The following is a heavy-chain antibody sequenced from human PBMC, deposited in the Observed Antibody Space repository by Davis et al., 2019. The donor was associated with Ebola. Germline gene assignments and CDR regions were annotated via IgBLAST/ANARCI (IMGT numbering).Heavy chain of an antibody. CDR1: SYTFTSYD. CDR3: AREAGATTRIYDS. D-gene: IGHD1-26*01. Sequence: ASVKVSCKASSYTFTSYDISWVRQAPGQGPEWMGWISAYNGSTNYAQKLQGRVTMTTDTSRSTAYMELRSLRSDDTAVYYCAREAGATTRIYDSWGQGTLVTVSS. CDR2: ISAYNGST. V-gene: IGHV1-18*04. J-gene: IGHJ5*01.